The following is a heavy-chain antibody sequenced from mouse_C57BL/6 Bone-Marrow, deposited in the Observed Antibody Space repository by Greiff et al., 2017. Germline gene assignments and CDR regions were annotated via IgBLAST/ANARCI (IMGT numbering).Heavy chain of an antibody. CDR3: AKGSYYGSSYGGFAY. CDR1: GYTFTSYW. J-gene: IGHJ3*01. V-gene: IGHV1-59*01. Sequence: VQLQQPGAELVRPGTSVKLSCKASGYTFTSYWMHWVKQRPGQGLEWIGVIDPSDSYTNYNQKFKGKATLTVDTSSSTAYMQLSSLTSEDSAVYYCAKGSYYGSSYGGFAYWGQGTLVTVSA. D-gene: IGHD1-1*01. CDR2: IDPSDSYT.